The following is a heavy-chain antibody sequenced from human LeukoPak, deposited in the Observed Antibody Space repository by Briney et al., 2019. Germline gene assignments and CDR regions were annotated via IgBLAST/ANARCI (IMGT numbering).Heavy chain of an antibody. CDR1: GFTFSSYS. CDR3: ARDGDSSGYYRSFDI. CDR2: ISSSSSYI. D-gene: IGHD3-22*01. J-gene: IGHJ3*02. V-gene: IGHV3-21*01. Sequence: GGSLRLSCAGSGFTFSSYSMNWVRQAPGKGLEWVSSISSSSSYIYYADSVNGRFTISRDNAKNSLYLQMNSLRAEDTAVYYCARDGDSSGYYRSFDIWGQGTMVTVSS.